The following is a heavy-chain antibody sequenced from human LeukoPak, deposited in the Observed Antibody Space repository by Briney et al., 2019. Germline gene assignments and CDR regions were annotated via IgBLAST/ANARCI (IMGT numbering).Heavy chain of an antibody. CDR3: AREFSGSYHSGRIHAFDI. V-gene: IGHV1-2*02. CDR1: GYTFTGYY. D-gene: IGHD1-26*01. J-gene: IGHJ3*02. CDR2: INPNSGGT. Sequence: ASVKVSCKASGYTFTGYYMHWVRQAPRQGLEWMGWINPNSGGTNYAQKFQGRVTMTRDTSISTAYMELSRLRSDDTAVYYCAREFSGSYHSGRIHAFDIWGQGTMVTVSS.